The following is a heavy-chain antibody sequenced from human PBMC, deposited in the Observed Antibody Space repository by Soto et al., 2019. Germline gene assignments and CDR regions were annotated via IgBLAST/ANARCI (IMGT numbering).Heavy chain of an antibody. J-gene: IGHJ4*02. D-gene: IGHD3-22*01. CDR3: AKDMNYYDSSGYYPFDY. CDR1: GFTLSRYG. Sequence: GVSLRLSCVASGFTLSRYGIHWVRQAPGTVLEWVAVMSFDGTNKYYADSVKGRFTISRDNAKNSLYLQMNSLRAEDTALYYCAKDMNYYDSSGYYPFDYWGQRTLDTVSS. V-gene: IGHV3-30*18. CDR2: MSFDGTNK.